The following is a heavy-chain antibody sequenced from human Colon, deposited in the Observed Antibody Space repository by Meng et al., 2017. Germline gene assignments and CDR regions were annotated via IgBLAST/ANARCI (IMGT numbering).Heavy chain of an antibody. Sequence: SLKISCAGSGINFNGYAMHWVRKAPGRGLEWVSGISWSSGSLDYADSVKGRFTISRDNAKNSVYLQMNNLRPEDTAFYYCAKDRRRYSSWWKYSLDYWGQGSQVTVSS. CDR3: AKDRRRYSSWWKYSLDY. D-gene: IGHD6-19*01. CDR2: ISWSSGSL. J-gene: IGHJ4*02. V-gene: IGHV3-9*01. CDR1: GINFNGYA.